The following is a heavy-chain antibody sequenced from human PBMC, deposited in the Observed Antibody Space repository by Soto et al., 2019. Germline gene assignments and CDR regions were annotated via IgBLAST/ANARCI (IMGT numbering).Heavy chain of an antibody. Sequence: GGSLRLSCAASGLTFSSYAMSWVRQGPGKGLEWVSAISGSGGSTYYADSVKGRFTISRDNSKNTLYLQMNSLRAEDTAVYYCAKAQLYIRGVIHNWFDPWGQGTLVTVSS. CDR1: GLTFSSYA. CDR3: AKAQLYIRGVIHNWFDP. V-gene: IGHV3-23*01. J-gene: IGHJ5*02. D-gene: IGHD3-10*02. CDR2: ISGSGGST.